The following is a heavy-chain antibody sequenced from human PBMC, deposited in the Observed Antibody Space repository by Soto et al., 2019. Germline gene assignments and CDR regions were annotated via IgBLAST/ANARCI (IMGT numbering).Heavy chain of an antibody. CDR1: SGSISSTIYS. CDR2: IFYSGST. J-gene: IGHJ5*02. Sequence: TSETLSLTCTVSSGSISSTIYSWGWVRQPPGKGLGWIGGIFYSGSTYYNPSLKSRVTISVDTSKNQFSLTLTSVTAADTAVYYCARQCRGVTCHWFVPWGQGTLVTVSS. D-gene: IGHD2-15*01. CDR3: ARQCRGVTCHWFVP. V-gene: IGHV4-39*01.